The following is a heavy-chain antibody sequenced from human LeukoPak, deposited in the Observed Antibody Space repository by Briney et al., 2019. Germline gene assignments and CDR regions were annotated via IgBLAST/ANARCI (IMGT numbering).Heavy chain of an antibody. CDR2: ISGSGGST. J-gene: IGHJ4*02. CDR3: ANREMATILPFDY. D-gene: IGHD5-24*01. V-gene: IGHV3-23*01. CDR1: GVTFSSYA. Sequence: QSGGSLRLSCAASGVTFSSYAMSWVRQAPGKGLEWVSAISGSGGSTYYADSVKGRFTISRDNSKNTLYLQMNSLRAEDTAVYYCANREMATILPFDYWGQGTLVTVSS.